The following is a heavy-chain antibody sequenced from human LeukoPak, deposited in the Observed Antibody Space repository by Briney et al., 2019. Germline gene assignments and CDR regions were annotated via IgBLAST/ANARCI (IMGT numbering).Heavy chain of an antibody. D-gene: IGHD3-10*01. CDR3: ARGAPYYYGSGTPVSHFDY. CDR2: IDPYSGDT. CDR1: GYLFTGYY. V-gene: IGHV1-2*04. Sequence: ASVKVSCKASGYLFTGYYLHWVRQAPGQGLEWVGRIDPYSGDTEYAQNFQGWVTMTRDTSISTAYMEPSRLRSDDTAVYYCARGAPYYYGSGTPVSHFDYWGQGTLVTVSS. J-gene: IGHJ4*02.